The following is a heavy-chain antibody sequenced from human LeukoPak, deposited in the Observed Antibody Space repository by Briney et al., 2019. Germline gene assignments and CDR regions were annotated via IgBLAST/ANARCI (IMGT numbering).Heavy chain of an antibody. V-gene: IGHV3-21*01. D-gene: IGHD3-3*01. CDR3: ARTPYDFWSGYYHFDY. J-gene: IGHJ4*02. CDR2: ISSSSSSI. Sequence: GGSLRLSCAASGFTFSRNYMSWVRQAPGKGLEWVSSISSSSSSINNADSVNGRFTISRDNTKKSLYLQMNSLRAEDTAVYYCARTPYDFWSGYYHFDYWGQGTLVTVSS. CDR1: GFTFSRNY.